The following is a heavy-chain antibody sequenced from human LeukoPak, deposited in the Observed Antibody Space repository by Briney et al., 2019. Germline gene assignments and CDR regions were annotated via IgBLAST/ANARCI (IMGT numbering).Heavy chain of an antibody. CDR2: ISGSGGSK. Sequence: GGSLRLSCAASGFTFSSYAMSWVRQAPGKGLEWVSAISGSGGSKYYSDSVKGRFTISRDNSKHTLYLQMNSLRAEDTAVYYCAKDPVAHATVPRLDYWGQGPLVTVSS. V-gene: IGHV3-23*01. D-gene: IGHD2-8*02. CDR3: AKDPVAHATVPRLDY. CDR1: GFTFSSYA. J-gene: IGHJ4*02.